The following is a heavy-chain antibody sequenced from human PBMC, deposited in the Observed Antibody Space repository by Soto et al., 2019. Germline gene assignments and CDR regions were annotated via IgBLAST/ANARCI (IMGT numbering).Heavy chain of an antibody. Sequence: EVQLLESGGGLVQPGGSLRLSCAASGFTFSSYAMSWVRQAPGKGLEWVSAISGSGGSTYYADSVKGRFTISRDNSKNTLYLQKNSLRAEDTAVYYCAKDKLNTRGAFDYWGQGTLVTVSS. D-gene: IGHD3-10*01. J-gene: IGHJ4*02. CDR1: GFTFSSYA. CDR2: ISGSGGST. CDR3: AKDKLNTRGAFDY. V-gene: IGHV3-23*01.